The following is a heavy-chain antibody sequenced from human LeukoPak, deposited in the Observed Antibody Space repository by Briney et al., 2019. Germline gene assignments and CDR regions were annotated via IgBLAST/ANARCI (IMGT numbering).Heavy chain of an antibody. CDR2: ISSSGSTV. V-gene: IGHV3-48*03. J-gene: IGHJ6*03. CDR1: GITFSTYE. Sequence: PGGSLRLSCAASGITFSTYEMNWVRQAPGKGLEWVSYISSSGSTVYYADSVKGRFTISRDNAKNSLYLQMNSLRAEDTAVYYCARRKYCSGGSCPTNYYYYYMDVWGKGTTVTVSS. D-gene: IGHD2-15*01. CDR3: ARRKYCSGGSCPTNYYYYYMDV.